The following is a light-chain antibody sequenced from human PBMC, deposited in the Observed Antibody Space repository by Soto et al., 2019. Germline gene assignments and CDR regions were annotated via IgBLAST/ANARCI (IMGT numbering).Light chain of an antibody. Sequence: NFMLTQPHSVSESPGKAVTISCTRSSGSIASNYVQWYQQRPGSAPTNLIYANNQRPSGVPDRFSGSIDSSSNSASLTISGLKTEDEAYYYCQTYGSTNVVFGGGTKLTVL. CDR1: SGSIASNY. V-gene: IGLV6-57*04. J-gene: IGLJ3*02. CDR2: ANN. CDR3: QTYGSTNVV.